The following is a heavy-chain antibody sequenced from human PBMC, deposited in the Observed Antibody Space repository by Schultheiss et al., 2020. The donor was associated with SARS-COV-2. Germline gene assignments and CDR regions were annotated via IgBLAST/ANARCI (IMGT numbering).Heavy chain of an antibody. D-gene: IGHD3-3*01. CDR2: IYWDDDK. CDR3: ARQSVSGYYTHYFDY. J-gene: IGHJ4*02. Sequence: SGPTLVKPTQTLTLTCTFSGFSLSTSGVGVGWIRQPPGKALEWLALIYWDDDKRYSPSLKSRLTITKDTSKSQVVLTMTNMDPVDTATYYCARQSVSGYYTHYFDYWGQGTLVTVSS. V-gene: IGHV2-5*02. CDR1: GFSLSTSGVG.